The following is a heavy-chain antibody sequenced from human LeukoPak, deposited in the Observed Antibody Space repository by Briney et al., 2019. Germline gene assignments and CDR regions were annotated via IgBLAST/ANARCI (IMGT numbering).Heavy chain of an antibody. CDR3: GRNLYSSGWKNYLDS. Sequence: SETLSLTCTVSGGSISSYYWSWNRQPPGKGLEWIGYIYYSGSTNYNPSLKSRVTISVDTSKNQFSLKLSSVTAADTAVYYCGRNLYSSGWKNYLDSWGQGTLVTVSS. CDR1: GGSISSYY. D-gene: IGHD6-19*01. V-gene: IGHV4-59*01. CDR2: IYYSGST. J-gene: IGHJ4*02.